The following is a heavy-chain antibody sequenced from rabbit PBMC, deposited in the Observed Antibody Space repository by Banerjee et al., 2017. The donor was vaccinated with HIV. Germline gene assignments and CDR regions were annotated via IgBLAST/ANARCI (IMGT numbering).Heavy chain of an antibody. CDR1: GFSFSNKYV. CDR2: INTSSGNT. J-gene: IGHJ4*01. CDR3: ARDLAGAIGWNFNL. D-gene: IGHD4-1*01. V-gene: IGHV1S45*01. Sequence: QEQLEESGGGLVKPEGSLTLTCKASGFSFSNKYVMCWVRQAPGKGLEWIACINTSSGNTVYATWAKGRFTISRTSSTTVALQMTSLTAADTATYFCARDLAGAIGWNFNLWGPGTLVTVS.